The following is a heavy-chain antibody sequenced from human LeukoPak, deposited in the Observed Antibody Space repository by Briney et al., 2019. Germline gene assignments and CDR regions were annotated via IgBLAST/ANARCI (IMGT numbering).Heavy chain of an antibody. CDR2: ISAYNGNT. CDR1: GYTFTSYG. V-gene: IGHV1-18*01. CDR3: ARAGLEWLLSLQSWFDP. Sequence: ASVKVSCKASGYTFTSYGISWVRQAPGQGLEWMGWISAYNGNTNYAQKLQGRVTMTTDTSTSTAYMELRSLRSDDTAVYYCARAGLEWLLSLQSWFDPWGQGTLVTVSS. D-gene: IGHD3-3*01. J-gene: IGHJ5*02.